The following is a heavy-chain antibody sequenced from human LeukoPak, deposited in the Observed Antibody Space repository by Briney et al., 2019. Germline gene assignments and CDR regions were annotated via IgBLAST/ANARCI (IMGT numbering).Heavy chain of an antibody. CDR1: GFTFSSYE. CDR2: ISSSGSTI. CDR3: ARHPITYGYFYFDY. J-gene: IGHJ4*02. V-gene: IGHV3-48*03. D-gene: IGHD5-18*01. Sequence: GGSLRLSCAASGFTFSSYEMNWVRQAPGKGLEWVSYISSSGSTIYYADSVKGRFTISRDNSKNTLYLQMNSLRAEDTAVYYCARHPITYGYFYFDYWGQGTLVTVSS.